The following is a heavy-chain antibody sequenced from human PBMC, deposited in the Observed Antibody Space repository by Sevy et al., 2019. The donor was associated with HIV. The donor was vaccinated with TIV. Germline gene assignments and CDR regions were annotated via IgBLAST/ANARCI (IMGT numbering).Heavy chain of an antibody. CDR3: ARVDANYDKGFDP. CDR2: ISSSGSII. J-gene: IGHJ5*02. V-gene: IGHV3-48*03. Sequence: GGSLRLSCEASGFTFRSYEMNWVRQAPGKGLEWVSYISSSGSIIYYADSVKRRFTISRDNAKNSLYMQMNSLRAEDTAVYYCARVDANYDKGFDPWGQGTLVTVSS. D-gene: IGHD3-22*01. CDR1: GFTFRSYE.